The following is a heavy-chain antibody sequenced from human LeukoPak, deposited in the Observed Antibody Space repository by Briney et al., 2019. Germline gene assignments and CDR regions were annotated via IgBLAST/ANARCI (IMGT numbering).Heavy chain of an antibody. CDR2: IIPIFGTA. Sequence: SVKVSCKASGGTFSSYAISWVRQAPGQGLEWMGGIIPIFGTANYAQKFQGRVTMTRDTSTSTVYMELSSLRSEDTAVYYCARGPIAVAGTYFQHWGQGTLVTVSS. V-gene: IGHV1-69*05. J-gene: IGHJ1*01. CDR3: ARGPIAVAGTYFQH. D-gene: IGHD6-19*01. CDR1: GGTFSSYA.